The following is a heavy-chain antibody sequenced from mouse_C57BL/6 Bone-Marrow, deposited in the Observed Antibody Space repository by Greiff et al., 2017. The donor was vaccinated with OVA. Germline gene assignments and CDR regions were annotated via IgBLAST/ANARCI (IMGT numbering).Heavy chain of an antibody. CDR3: ATTDFAWFAY. Sequence: VQLQQSGPELVQPGASVKISCKASGFSFTGYYMNWVNQSPEKSLEWIGEINPSTGGTTYTQKFKAKATLTVDKYSSTAYLQLKSLTSEDSAVYYCATTDFAWFAYWGQGTLVTVSA. CDR1: GFSFTGYY. CDR2: INPSTGGT. D-gene: IGHD4-1*02. V-gene: IGHV1-42*01. J-gene: IGHJ3*01.